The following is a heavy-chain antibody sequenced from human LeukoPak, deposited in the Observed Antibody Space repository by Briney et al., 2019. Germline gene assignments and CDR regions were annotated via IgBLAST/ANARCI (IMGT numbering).Heavy chain of an antibody. J-gene: IGHJ4*02. CDR2: ISSSGSTI. CDR1: GFTFSDYY. V-gene: IGHV3-11*01. D-gene: IGHD5-18*01. Sequence: GGSLRLSCAASGFTFSDYYMGWIRQAPGKGLEWVSYISSSGSTIYYADSVKGRFTISRDNAKNSLYLQMNSLRAEDTAVYYCARVSSYSYGQHFDYWGQGTLVTVSS. CDR3: ARVSSYSYGQHFDY.